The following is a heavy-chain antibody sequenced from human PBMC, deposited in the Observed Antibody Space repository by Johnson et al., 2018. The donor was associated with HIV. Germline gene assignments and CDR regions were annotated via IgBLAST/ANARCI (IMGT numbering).Heavy chain of an antibody. Sequence: QVQLVESGGGVVQPGRSLRLSCAASGFPFDDFAMHWVRQAPGKGLEWVAVIWYDGSNKYYADSVKGRFTISRDNSKSTLYLQMNSLRAEDTAVYYCANDFWSGSGIWGQGTMVTVSS. CDR2: IWYDGSNK. CDR1: GFPFDDFA. J-gene: IGHJ3*02. D-gene: IGHD3-3*01. V-gene: IGHV3-33*06. CDR3: ANDFWSGSGI.